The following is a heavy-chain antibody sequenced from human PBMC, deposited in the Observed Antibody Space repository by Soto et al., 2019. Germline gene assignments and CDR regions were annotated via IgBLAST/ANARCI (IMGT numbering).Heavy chain of an antibody. J-gene: IGHJ3*02. CDR3: ARHLGEQLVTALGAFDI. CDR2: IYYSGST. V-gene: IGHV4-39*01. D-gene: IGHD6-6*01. Sequence: SETLSLTCTVSGGSISSSSYYWGWIRQPPGKGLEWIGSIYYSGSTYYNPSLKSRVTISVDTSKNQFSLKLSSVTAADTAVYYCARHLGEQLVTALGAFDIWGQGTMVTVSS. CDR1: GGSISSSSYY.